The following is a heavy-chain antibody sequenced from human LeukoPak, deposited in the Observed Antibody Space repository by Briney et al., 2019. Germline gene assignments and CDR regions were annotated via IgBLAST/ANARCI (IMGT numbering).Heavy chain of an antibody. V-gene: IGHV1-2*02. D-gene: IGHD3-10*01. CDR2: INPNSGGT. CDR1: GYTFTGYY. CDR3: ARDSSITMVRGVIIPDGYGY. J-gene: IGHJ4*02. Sequence: ASVKVSCKASGYTFTGYYMHWVRQAPGQGLEWMGWINPNSGGTNYAQKFQGRVTMTRDTSISTAYMELSRLRSDDTAVYYCARDSSITMVRGVIIPDGYGYRGQGTLVTVSS.